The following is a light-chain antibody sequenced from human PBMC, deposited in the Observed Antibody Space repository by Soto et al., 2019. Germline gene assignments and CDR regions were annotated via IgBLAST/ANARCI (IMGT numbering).Light chain of an antibody. CDR1: QSISTY. CDR3: QQSGSSPIT. J-gene: IGKJ5*01. V-gene: IGKV3-20*01. Sequence: EVVLTQSPATLSLSPGERATLSCRASQSISTYLAWYQQKPGRSPRLLIYDASTRATGIPDRFSGSGSGTDFTLTISRLEPEDFAVYYCQQSGSSPITFGQGTRLEIK. CDR2: DAS.